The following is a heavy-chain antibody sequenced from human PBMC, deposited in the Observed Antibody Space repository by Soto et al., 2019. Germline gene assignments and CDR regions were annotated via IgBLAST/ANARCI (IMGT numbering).Heavy chain of an antibody. D-gene: IGHD3-22*01. CDR2: IDPSDSQT. V-gene: IGHV5-10-1*01. Sequence: GESLKISCKGSGYSSAGYWITWVRQKPGKGLEWMGRIDPSDSQTYYSPSFRGHVTISATKSITTVFLQWSSLRASDTAMYYCARQIYDSDTGPNFQYYFDSWGQGTPVTVSS. J-gene: IGHJ4*02. CDR3: ARQIYDSDTGPNFQYYFDS. CDR1: GYSSAGYW.